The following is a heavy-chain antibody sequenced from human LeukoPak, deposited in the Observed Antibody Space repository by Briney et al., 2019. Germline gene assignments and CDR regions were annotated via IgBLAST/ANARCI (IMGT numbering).Heavy chain of an antibody. V-gene: IGHV3-64D*06. J-gene: IGHJ1*01. CDR3: VGDGRDGYNRYFHH. CDR2: ISGNGVST. Sequence: GGSLRLSCSASGFTFSMSAMHWVRQAPGKGLQYVSVISGNGVSTSYADSVKGRFTISRDNSKNTAYLQMSSLRAEDTAVYYCVGDGRDGYNRYFHHWGQGTLVTVSS. D-gene: IGHD5-24*01. CDR1: GFTFSMSA.